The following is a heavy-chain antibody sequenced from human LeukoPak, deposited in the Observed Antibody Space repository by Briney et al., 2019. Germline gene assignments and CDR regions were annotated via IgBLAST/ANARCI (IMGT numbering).Heavy chain of an antibody. CDR3: ARDGPVAGPGAAPSYYSYYMDV. CDR1: GFTFSSYA. J-gene: IGHJ6*03. V-gene: IGHV3-30*04. CDR2: ISYDGSNK. Sequence: GGSLRLSCAASGFTFSSYAMHWVRQAPGKGLEWVAVISYDGSNKYYADSVKGRFTISRDNSKNTLYLQMNSLRAEDTAVYYCARDGPVAGPGAAPSYYSYYMDVWGKGTTVTVSS. D-gene: IGHD6-19*01.